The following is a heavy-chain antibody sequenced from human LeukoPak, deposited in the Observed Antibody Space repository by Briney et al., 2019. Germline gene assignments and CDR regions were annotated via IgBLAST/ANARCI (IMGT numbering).Heavy chain of an antibody. Sequence: GSLRLSCAASGFTFSSYSMNWVRQAPGKGLEWVSYISSSGSTIYYADSVKGRFTISRDNAKNSLYLQMNSLRAEDTAVYYCARAESPYPQLDYWGQGTLVTVSS. V-gene: IGHV3-48*04. J-gene: IGHJ4*02. CDR3: ARAESPYPQLDY. CDR1: GFTFSSYS. D-gene: IGHD2-2*02. CDR2: ISSSGSTI.